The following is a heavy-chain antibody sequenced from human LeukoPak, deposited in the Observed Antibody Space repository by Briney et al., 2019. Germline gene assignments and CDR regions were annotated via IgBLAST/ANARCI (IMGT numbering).Heavy chain of an antibody. V-gene: IGHV3-20*04. CDR3: AKVAYYEILKSWFDY. CDR2: INWNGGST. Sequence: PGGSLRLSCAASGFTFDDYGMSWVRQAPGKGLEWVSGINWNGGSTGYADSVKGRFTISRDNAKNSLYLQMNSLRAEDTAVYYCAKVAYYEILKSWFDYWGQGTLVTVSS. D-gene: IGHD3-9*01. J-gene: IGHJ4*02. CDR1: GFTFDDYG.